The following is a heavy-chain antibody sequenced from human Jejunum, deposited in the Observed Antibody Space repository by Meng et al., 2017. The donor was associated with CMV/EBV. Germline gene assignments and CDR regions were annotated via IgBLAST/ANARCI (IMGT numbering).Heavy chain of an antibody. V-gene: IGHV3-20*03. Sequence: SGFTFDDYGMSWVRQMPGKGLEWVSGINWNGGSIGYGDSVKGRFTISRDNAKNSLYLQMNSLRVEDTALYYCARAMGHGDADAFDIWGQGTMVTVSS. CDR3: ARAMGHGDADAFDI. J-gene: IGHJ3*02. CDR2: INWNGGSI. D-gene: IGHD2-2*01. CDR1: GFTFDDYG.